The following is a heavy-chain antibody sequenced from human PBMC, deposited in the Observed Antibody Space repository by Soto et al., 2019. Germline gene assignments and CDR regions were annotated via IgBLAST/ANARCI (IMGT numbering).Heavy chain of an antibody. V-gene: IGHV1-69*01. CDR1: GGTFSNYA. Sequence: QVQLVQSGAEVRKPGSSVTVSCKASGGTFSNYAISWVRQAPGQGLEWMGGIIPIVGTGSYAQKFQGRVTITADEPTTTAYMELSSLRFEDTAVYYCARVVILVPTAATHYFYHMDVWCPGTTVTVSS. D-gene: IGHD2-2*01. J-gene: IGHJ6*02. CDR2: IIPIVGTG. CDR3: ARVVILVPTAATHYFYHMDV.